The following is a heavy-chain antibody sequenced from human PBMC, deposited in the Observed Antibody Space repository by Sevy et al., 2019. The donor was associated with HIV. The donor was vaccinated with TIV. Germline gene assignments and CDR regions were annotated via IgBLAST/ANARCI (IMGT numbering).Heavy chain of an antibody. V-gene: IGHV3-30-3*01. CDR2: ISYDGSNK. CDR3: ARSYRYGDSHLTYYYYYGMDV. Sequence: GGSLRLSCAASGFTFSSYAMHWVRQAPGKGLEWVAVISYDGSNKYYADSVKGRFTISRDNSKNTRYLQMNSLRAEDTAVYYCARSYRYGDSHLTYYYYYGMDVWGQGTTVTVSS. J-gene: IGHJ6*02. CDR1: GFTFSSYA. D-gene: IGHD4-17*01.